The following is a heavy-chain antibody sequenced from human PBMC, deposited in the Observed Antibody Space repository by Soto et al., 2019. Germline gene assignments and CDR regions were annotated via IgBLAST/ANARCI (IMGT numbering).Heavy chain of an antibody. V-gene: IGHV4-31*03. D-gene: IGHD3-10*01. J-gene: IGHJ6*02. CDR2: IYYSGST. Sequence: SETLSLTCTFSGVSISSGFYYWSWIRQHPGKGLEWIGYIYYSGSTYYNPSLKSRVTISVDTSKNQFSLKLSSVTAADTAVYYCASLGGAMVRGVIGMDVWGQGTAVTVSS. CDR3: ASLGGAMVRGVIGMDV. CDR1: GVSISSGFYY.